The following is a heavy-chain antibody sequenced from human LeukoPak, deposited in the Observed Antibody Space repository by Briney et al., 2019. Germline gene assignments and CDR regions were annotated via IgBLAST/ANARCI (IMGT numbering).Heavy chain of an antibody. CDR2: IIPIFGKA. Sequence: SVKVSCKTSGDTFSSYALSWVRQAPGQGLEWMGGIIPIFGKANYAQKFQGRVTITTDESTSTAYMELSSLRSDDPAVYYCARVDTAVLKFDYWGQGTLVTVSS. D-gene: IGHD5-18*01. CDR3: ARVDTAVLKFDY. J-gene: IGHJ4*02. V-gene: IGHV1-69*05. CDR1: GDTFSSYA.